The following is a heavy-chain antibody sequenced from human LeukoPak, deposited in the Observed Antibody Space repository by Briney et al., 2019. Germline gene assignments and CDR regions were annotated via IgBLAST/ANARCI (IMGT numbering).Heavy chain of an antibody. D-gene: IGHD7-27*01. V-gene: IGHV3-48*02. CDR3: ARGPVGTLDY. Sequence: GGSLRLSCAGSGFTFSSYSMNWVRQAPGKGPEWVSYISSSSSTIYYADSVKGRFTISRDNAKNSLYVQMNSLRDEDAAVYYCARGPVGTLDYWGQGTLVTVSS. CDR1: GFTFSSYS. J-gene: IGHJ4*02. CDR2: ISSSSSTI.